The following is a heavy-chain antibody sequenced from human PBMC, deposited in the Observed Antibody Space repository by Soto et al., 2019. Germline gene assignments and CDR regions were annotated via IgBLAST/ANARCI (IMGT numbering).Heavy chain of an antibody. J-gene: IGHJ3*02. CDR1: GFTFSSYA. D-gene: IGHD3-22*01. V-gene: IGHV3-23*01. CDR3: ANMDYDSSGPHPII. CDR2: ISGSGGST. Sequence: EVQLLESGGGLVQPGGSLRLSCAASGFTFSSYAMSWVRQAPGKGLEWVSAISGSGGSTYYADSVKGRFTISRDNSKNTLYLQMNSLRAGDTAVYYCANMDYDSSGPHPIIWGQGTIVTVSS.